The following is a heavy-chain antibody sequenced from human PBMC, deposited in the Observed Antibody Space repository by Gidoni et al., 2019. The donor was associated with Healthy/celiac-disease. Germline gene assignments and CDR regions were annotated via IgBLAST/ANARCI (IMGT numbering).Heavy chain of an antibody. CDR1: GGSISRGGYY. CDR2: IYYSGST. CDR3: ARDRDYGGNSFLFDY. J-gene: IGHJ4*02. V-gene: IGHV4-31*03. Sequence: QVQLQESGPGLVKPSQTLSLTCTVSGGSISRGGYYWSWIRQHPGKGLEWIGYIYYSGSTYYNPSLKSRVTISVDTSKNQFSLKLSSVTAADTAVYYCARDRDYGGNSFLFDYWGQGTLVTVSS. D-gene: IGHD4-17*01.